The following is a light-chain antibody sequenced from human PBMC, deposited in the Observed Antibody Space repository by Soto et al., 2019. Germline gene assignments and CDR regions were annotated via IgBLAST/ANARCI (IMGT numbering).Light chain of an antibody. CDR2: TND. CDR1: SSNIGTSS. J-gene: IGLJ1*01. Sequence: QFVLTQPPSASGSPGQTVTISCSGSSSNIGTSSVHWYKHLPGTAPKPLIYTNDQRPSGVPDRFSGSKSGTSASLAISGLQSEDKADYYCAVWDDSLNGHVFGAGTKLTVL. CDR3: AVWDDSLNGHV. V-gene: IGLV1-44*01.